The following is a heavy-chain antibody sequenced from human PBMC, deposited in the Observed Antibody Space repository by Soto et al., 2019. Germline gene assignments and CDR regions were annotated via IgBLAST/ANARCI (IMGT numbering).Heavy chain of an antibody. CDR1: GGSFSGFY. CDR3: ARGGGDSYYMDV. Sequence: EILSLTFAVYGGSFSGFYWSWIRQPPGKGLEWIGEISHSGSTNCSPSLKSRVTISVDPSKNQVSLKLSSVTAADTAVYYCARGGGDSYYMDVWGKGTTVTVSS. CDR2: ISHSGST. V-gene: IGHV4-34*01. J-gene: IGHJ6*03.